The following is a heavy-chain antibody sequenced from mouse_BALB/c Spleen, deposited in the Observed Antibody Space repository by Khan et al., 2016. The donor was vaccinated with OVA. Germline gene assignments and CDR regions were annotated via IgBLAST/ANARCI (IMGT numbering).Heavy chain of an antibody. V-gene: IGHV2-3*01. CDR3: AKFTPDYYSMDY. D-gene: IGHD1-1*01. CDR1: GFSLTSYG. Sequence: QVTLKESGPGLVAPSQSLAITCTVSGFSLTSYGVNWVRQPPGKGLEWLGVIWGDGSTNYHSTLIFRLIISKDNSKSQVFLKLNSLQTDDTATYFCAKFTPDYYSMDYWGQGTSVTVSS. CDR2: IWGDGST. J-gene: IGHJ4*01.